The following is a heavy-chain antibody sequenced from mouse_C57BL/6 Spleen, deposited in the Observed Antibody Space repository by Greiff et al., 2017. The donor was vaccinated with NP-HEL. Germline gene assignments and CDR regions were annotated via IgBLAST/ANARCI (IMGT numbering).Heavy chain of an antibody. CDR3: ARWDYGRAMDY. CDR2: IYPGSGNT. V-gene: IGHV1-76*01. CDR1: GYTFTDYY. Sequence: VQLQQSGAELVRPGASVKLSCKASGYTFTDYYINWVKQRPGQGLEWIARIYPGSGNTYYNEKFKGKATLTAEKSSSTAYMQLSSLTSEDSAVYFCARWDYGRAMDYWGQGTSVTVSS. J-gene: IGHJ4*01. D-gene: IGHD1-1*01.